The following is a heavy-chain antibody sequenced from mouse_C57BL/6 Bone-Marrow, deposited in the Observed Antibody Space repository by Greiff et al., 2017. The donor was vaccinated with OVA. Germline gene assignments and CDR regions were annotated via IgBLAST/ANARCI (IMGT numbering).Heavy chain of an antibody. D-gene: IGHD2-5*01. CDR3: ARNGSYYSNYAMDY. Sequence: VMLVESGPGLVQPSQSLSITCTVSGFSLTSYGVHWVRQSPGKGLEWLGVIWSGGSTDYNAAFISRLSISKDNSKSQVFFKMNSLQADDTAIYYCARNGSYYSNYAMDYWGQGTSVTVSS. CDR2: IWSGGST. CDR1: GFSLTSYG. V-gene: IGHV2-2*01. J-gene: IGHJ4*01.